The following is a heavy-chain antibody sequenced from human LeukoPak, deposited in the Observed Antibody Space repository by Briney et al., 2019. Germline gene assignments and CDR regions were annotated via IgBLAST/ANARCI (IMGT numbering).Heavy chain of an antibody. V-gene: IGHV4-39*01. CDR1: GGSISSYY. CDR3: ARRTTASPKIFDF. Sequence: PSETLSLTCTVSGGSISSYYWGWIRQSPGKGLEWIGSIHYSGTTYYNPSLKSRVTISVDTSKNQFSLKLSSVTAADTAVYYCARRTTASPKIFDFWGQGTLVTVSS. CDR2: IHYSGTT. D-gene: IGHD2/OR15-2a*01. J-gene: IGHJ4*02.